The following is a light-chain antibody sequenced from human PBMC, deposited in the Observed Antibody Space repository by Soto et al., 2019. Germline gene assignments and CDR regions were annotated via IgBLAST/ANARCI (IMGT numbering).Light chain of an antibody. CDR3: QQAYTFPRT. V-gene: IGKV1D-12*01. CDR1: QDISHY. J-gene: IGKJ1*01. Sequence: DIQVTQSPSSVSASVGDRVTITCRASQDISHYLAWYQQKPGKAPKLLIYGASSLQSGVPPRFSGSGSGTDFTLTISSLQPEDFATFYCQQAYTFPRTFGQGTKVEIQ. CDR2: GAS.